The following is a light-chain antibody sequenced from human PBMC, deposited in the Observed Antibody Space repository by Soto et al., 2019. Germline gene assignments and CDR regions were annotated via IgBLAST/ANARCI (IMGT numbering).Light chain of an antibody. Sequence: DIQMTHSPSSLSASVGDRVTITCRASQSISSYLNWYQQKPGKAPKLLIYAASSLQSGVPSRFSGSGSGTDFTLTISSLQSEDFAVYYCQQYNNWLALTFGGGTKVDIK. V-gene: IGKV1-39*01. J-gene: IGKJ4*01. CDR1: QSISSY. CDR3: QQYNNWLALT. CDR2: AAS.